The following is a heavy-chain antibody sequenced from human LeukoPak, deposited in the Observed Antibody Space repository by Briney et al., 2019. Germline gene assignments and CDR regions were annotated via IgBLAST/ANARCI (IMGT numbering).Heavy chain of an antibody. CDR3: ARAGITMTADGY. CDR1: GYTFSNYA. Sequence: ASVKVSCKASGYTFSNYAINWVRQAPGQGLEWMGWISTYNGNTNYAQKLQGRVTMTTDTSTSTAYMELRSLRSDDTAVYYCARAGITMTADGYWGQGTLVTVSS. J-gene: IGHJ4*02. CDR2: ISTYNGNT. D-gene: IGHD3-22*01. V-gene: IGHV1-18*01.